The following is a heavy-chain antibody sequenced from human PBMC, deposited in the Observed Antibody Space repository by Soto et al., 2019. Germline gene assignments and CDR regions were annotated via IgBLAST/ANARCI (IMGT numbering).Heavy chain of an antibody. Sequence: QVQLVQSGAEVKKPGASVKVSCKASGYTFTNYAISRVRQAPGPGLEWMGWISAYNGNTNYAQKLQGRVTMTTDTSTSSASMELRSLRSDDTAVYYCARAWFGDFVYYFDYWGQGTLVTVSS. CDR1: GYTFTNYA. V-gene: IGHV1-18*01. D-gene: IGHD3-10*01. CDR2: ISAYNGNT. CDR3: ARAWFGDFVYYFDY. J-gene: IGHJ4*02.